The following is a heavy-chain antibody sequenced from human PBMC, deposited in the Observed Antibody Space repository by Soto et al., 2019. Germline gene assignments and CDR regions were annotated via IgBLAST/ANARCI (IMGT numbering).Heavy chain of an antibody. V-gene: IGHV3-23*01. Sequence: GGSLRLSCAASGFTFSSYAISWVRQAPGKGLDWVSAITDTGGTTYYADSVKGRFTISRDNSKNTLYLQMNSLRAEDTAMYYCARDIVLVTSTFDYWGQGTLVTVYS. D-gene: IGHD2-21*02. CDR3: ARDIVLVTSTFDY. CDR2: ITDTGGTT. J-gene: IGHJ4*02. CDR1: GFTFSSYA.